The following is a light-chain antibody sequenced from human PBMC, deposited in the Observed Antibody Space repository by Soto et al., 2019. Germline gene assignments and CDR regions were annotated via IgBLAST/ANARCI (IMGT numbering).Light chain of an antibody. CDR3: HQRFSWPLP. V-gene: IGKV3-11*01. Sequence: SPGERATLSCRASQSVNNYLAWYQQKPGQTPRLLIYDASKRATGTPARFTGRGSGTDFTLTISSLEPEDFAVYYCHQRFSWPLPFGGGTKVDIK. CDR1: QSVNNY. CDR2: DAS. J-gene: IGKJ4*01.